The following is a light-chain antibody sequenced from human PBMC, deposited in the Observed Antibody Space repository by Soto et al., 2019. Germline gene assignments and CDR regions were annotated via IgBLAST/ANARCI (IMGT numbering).Light chain of an antibody. CDR3: QQYDSSPFT. J-gene: IGKJ5*01. CDR2: GAS. CDR1: QSVSSSY. V-gene: IGKV3-20*01. Sequence: EIVLTQSPGTLSLSPGERATLSCRASQSVSSSYLAWYQQKPGQAPRLLIYGASSRATGVPDRFSGSGSGTDFTLTISGLEPEDFAVYYCQQYDSSPFTFGQGTRLDIK.